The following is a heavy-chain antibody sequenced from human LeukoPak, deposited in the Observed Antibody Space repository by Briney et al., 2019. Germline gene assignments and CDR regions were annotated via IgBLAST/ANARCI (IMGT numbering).Heavy chain of an antibody. Sequence: ASVKVSCKASGYTFTSYGISWVRQAPGQGLEWMGWISAYNGNTNYAQKLQGRVTMTTDTSTSTAYMELRSLRSDDTAVYYCARSVQTMVRGVIIGASFDYWGQGTLVTVSS. CDR1: GYTFTSYG. V-gene: IGHV1-18*01. CDR2: ISAYNGNT. D-gene: IGHD3-10*01. CDR3: ARSVQTMVRGVIIGASFDY. J-gene: IGHJ4*02.